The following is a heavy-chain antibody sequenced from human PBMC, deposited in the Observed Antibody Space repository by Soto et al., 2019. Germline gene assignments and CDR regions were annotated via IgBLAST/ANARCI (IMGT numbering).Heavy chain of an antibody. Sequence: VGSLRLSCAASGFSFSSHWMSWVRQAPGKGLEWVANIKQDGNDKRYVDSVKGRFTISRDNAKSSLYLQMNSLRAEDTAVYYCARYSYSSGPQDSWGQGTLVTVSS. CDR2: IKQDGNDK. J-gene: IGHJ4*02. CDR1: GFSFSSHW. D-gene: IGHD6-19*01. V-gene: IGHV3-7*03. CDR3: ARYSYSSGPQDS.